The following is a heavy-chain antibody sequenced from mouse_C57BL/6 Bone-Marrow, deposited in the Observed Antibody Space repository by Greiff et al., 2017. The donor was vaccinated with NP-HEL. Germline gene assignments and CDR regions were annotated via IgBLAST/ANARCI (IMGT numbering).Heavy chain of an antibody. Sequence: VKLQESGAELARPGASVKLSCKASGYTFTSYGISWVKQRTGQGLEWIGEIYPRSGNTYYNEKFKGKATLTADKSSSTAYMELRSLTSEDSAVYFCARSGEEDYFDYWGQGTTLTVSS. CDR2: IYPRSGNT. V-gene: IGHV1-81*01. CDR1: GYTFTSYG. D-gene: IGHD3-2*02. J-gene: IGHJ2*01. CDR3: ARSGEEDYFDY.